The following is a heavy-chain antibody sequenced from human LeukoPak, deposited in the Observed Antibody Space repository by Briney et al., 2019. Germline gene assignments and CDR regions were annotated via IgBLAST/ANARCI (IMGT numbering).Heavy chain of an antibody. CDR3: ARESAAAASKEGVDY. CDR1: GFTFGSYG. J-gene: IGHJ4*02. Sequence: GGSLRLSCAASGFTFGSYGMHWVRQAPGKGLVWVSRINSDGSTTSYADSVKGRFTISRDNAKNSMYLQMNSLRAEDTAVYYCARESAAAASKEGVDYWGQGTLVTVSS. CDR2: INSDGSTT. D-gene: IGHD6-13*01. V-gene: IGHV3-74*01.